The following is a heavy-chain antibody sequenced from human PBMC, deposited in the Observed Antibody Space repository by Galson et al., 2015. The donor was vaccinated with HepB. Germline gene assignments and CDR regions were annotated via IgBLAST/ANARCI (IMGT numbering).Heavy chain of an antibody. V-gene: IGHV3-21*01. CDR2: ISSSSSYI. CDR3: AREGIRGSYHAFDI. CDR1: GFTFSSYS. Sequence: SLRLSCAASGFTFSSYSMNWVRQAPGKGLEWVSSISSSSSYIYYADSVKGRFTISRDNAKNSLYLQMNSLRAEDTAVYYCAREGIRGSYHAFDIWGQGTMVTVSS. J-gene: IGHJ3*02. D-gene: IGHD1-26*01.